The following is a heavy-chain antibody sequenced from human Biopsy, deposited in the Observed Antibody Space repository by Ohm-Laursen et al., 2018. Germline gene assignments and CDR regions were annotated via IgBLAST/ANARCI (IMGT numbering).Heavy chain of an antibody. Sequence: SVKVSCKASGYSFTKYYINWVRQAPGQGLEWMGWISPKSGGTNYAQKFQGNITMTKNTSMSTAYMEMSRLRSDDTAVYYCALQSVAQMKNFDYWGQGTLVTVSS. J-gene: IGHJ4*02. CDR3: ALQSVAQMKNFDY. V-gene: IGHV1-2*02. D-gene: IGHD6-19*01. CDR2: ISPKSGGT. CDR1: GYSFTKYY.